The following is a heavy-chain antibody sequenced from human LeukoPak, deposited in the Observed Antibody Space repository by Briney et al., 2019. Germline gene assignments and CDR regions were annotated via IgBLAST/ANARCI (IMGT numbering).Heavy chain of an antibody. CDR2: IKQDGSEK. J-gene: IGHJ4*02. CDR3: ARSGGNFWSGYHRYFDY. V-gene: IGHV3-7*01. CDR1: GFTFSSYW. D-gene: IGHD3-3*01. Sequence: GGSLRLSCAASGFTFSSYWMSWVRQAPGKGLEWVANIKQDGSEKYYVDSVKGRFTISRDNAKNSLYLQMNGLRAEDTAVYYCARSGGNFWSGYHRYFDYWGQGTLVTVSS.